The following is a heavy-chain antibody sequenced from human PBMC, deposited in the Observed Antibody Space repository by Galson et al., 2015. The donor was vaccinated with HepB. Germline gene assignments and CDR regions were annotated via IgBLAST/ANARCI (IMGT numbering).Heavy chain of an antibody. CDR3: ARDLGERWLQSDTIDY. D-gene: IGHD5-24*01. V-gene: IGHV1-18*01. J-gene: IGHJ4*02. CDR2: IIAYNGKT. Sequence: SVKVSCKASGYTFTSYAISWVRQAPGQGLEWMGWIIAYNGKTNYAQKLQGRVTMTADTSTSTAYMELRSLRSDDTAVYYCARDLGERWLQSDTIDYWGQGTLVTVSS. CDR1: GYTFTSYA.